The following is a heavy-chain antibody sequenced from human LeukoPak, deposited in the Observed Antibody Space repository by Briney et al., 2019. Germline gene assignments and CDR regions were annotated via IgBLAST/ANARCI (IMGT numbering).Heavy chain of an antibody. Sequence: GASVKVSCKASGYNFMTYGISWVRQAAGQGLEWMGWISPYKGKTSYGQKFQGRITMTTDTSTSTAYMDLTSLRSDDTAVYYCAVGTTAPKLGAFDIWGQGTMVTVSS. CDR2: ISPYKGKT. V-gene: IGHV1-18*01. J-gene: IGHJ3*02. CDR3: AVGTTAPKLGAFDI. D-gene: IGHD4-17*01. CDR1: GYNFMTYG.